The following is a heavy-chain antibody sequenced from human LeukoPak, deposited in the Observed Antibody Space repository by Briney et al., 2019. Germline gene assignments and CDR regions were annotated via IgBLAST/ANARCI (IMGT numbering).Heavy chain of an antibody. CDR1: GGPMSKSNYY. Sequence: SETLSLTCTVSGGPMSKSNYYWGWIRQSPGKGLEWIGSMYYSGSTYYNPSLKSRVTVSVDKSKNQCSLKVTSVTAADTAVYYCARHAYYYYMDIWGKGTTVIVSS. CDR3: ARHAYYYYMDI. J-gene: IGHJ6*03. V-gene: IGHV4-39*01. CDR2: MYYSGST.